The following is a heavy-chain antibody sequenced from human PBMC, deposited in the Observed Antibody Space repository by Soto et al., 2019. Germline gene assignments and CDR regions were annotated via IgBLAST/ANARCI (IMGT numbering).Heavy chain of an antibody. CDR3: VRSAYYDFWSGYYPPQRDYYYYGMDV. CDR1: GFTFSSYW. J-gene: IGHJ6*02. Sequence: GGSLRLSCAASGFTFSSYWMSWVRQAPGKGLEWVANIKQDGSEKYYVDSVKGRFTISRDNAKNSLYLQMNSLRAEDTAVYYCVRSAYYDFWSGYYPPQRDYYYYGMDVWGQGTTVTVSS. D-gene: IGHD3-3*01. V-gene: IGHV3-7*01. CDR2: IKQDGSEK.